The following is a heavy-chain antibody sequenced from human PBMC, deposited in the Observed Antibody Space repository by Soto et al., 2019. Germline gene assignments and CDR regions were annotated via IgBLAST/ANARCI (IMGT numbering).Heavy chain of an antibody. CDR3: ATGVDNAKVLH. V-gene: IGHV3-66*01. Sequence: EVQVAESGGDLVQPGGSLRLSCAASGFIVSNNYMTWVRQAPGEGLEWVSSIHTGGSAYYADSVKGRFTISRDTSKNTVSLQMNSLRAEDTAVYYCATGVDNAKVLHWGQGTLVTVSS. CDR1: GFIVSNNY. J-gene: IGHJ1*01. CDR2: IHTGGSA. D-gene: IGHD3-3*01.